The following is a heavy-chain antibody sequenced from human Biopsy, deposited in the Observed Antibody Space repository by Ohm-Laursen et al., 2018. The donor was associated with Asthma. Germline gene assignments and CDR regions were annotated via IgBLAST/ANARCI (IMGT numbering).Heavy chain of an antibody. CDR3: AKDVFPGWELRRGPDN. CDR2: ISFDGSNK. J-gene: IGHJ4*02. D-gene: IGHD1-26*01. V-gene: IGHV3-30*18. CDR1: GFTFSNYG. Sequence: RSLRLSCSASGFTFSNYGMHWVRQAPGKGLDWVAVISFDGSNKNYTDSVKGRFTISRDNSRNTLHLQMNSLRAEDTAVYYCAKDVFPGWELRRGPDNWGQGTLVTVSS.